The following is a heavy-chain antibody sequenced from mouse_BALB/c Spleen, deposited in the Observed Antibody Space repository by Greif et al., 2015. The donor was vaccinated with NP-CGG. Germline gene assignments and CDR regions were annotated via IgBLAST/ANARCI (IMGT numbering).Heavy chain of an antibody. Sequence: VQLQQSGPELVKPGASVKISCKASGYSFTGYLMNWVKQSHGKSLEWIGRINPYNGDTFYNQKFKGKATLTVDKSSSTAHMELLSLTSEDAAVYYCGRSLGIYDGYSLAYWGQGTLVTVSA. CDR2: INPYNGDT. V-gene: IGHV1-37*01. CDR1: GYSFTGYL. CDR3: GRSLGIYDGYSLAY. J-gene: IGHJ3*01. D-gene: IGHD2-3*01.